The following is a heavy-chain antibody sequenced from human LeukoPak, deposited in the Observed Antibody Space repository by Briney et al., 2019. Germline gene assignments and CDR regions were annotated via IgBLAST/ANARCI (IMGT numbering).Heavy chain of an antibody. CDR3: ELIWFGDLFVNS. J-gene: IGHJ5*02. V-gene: IGHV3-15*01. Sequence: GESLRLSCAASGFTFSNAWLNWVRQAAGKGLEWIGRIKSNTDGGTADYAAPVKGRFTISRDDSKNTLYLQMKSLTSEDTAVYYCELIWFGDLFVNSWGQGTLVTVSS. CDR1: GFTFSNAW. D-gene: IGHD3-10*01. CDR2: IKSNTDGGTA.